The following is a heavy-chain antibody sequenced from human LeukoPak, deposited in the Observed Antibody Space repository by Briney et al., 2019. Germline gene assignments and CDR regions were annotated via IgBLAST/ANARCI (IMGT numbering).Heavy chain of an antibody. CDR2: IFHSGTT. D-gene: IGHD1-26*01. Sequence: SGTLSLTCTVSDEVITSNNWWSWVRQSPGKGLEWTGEIFHSGTTRYKASLESRVTMLLDKSKNQFSLRLNSVTAADTAVYFCARLRLSGGSFSVGWFDPWGQGIQVTVSS. CDR3: ARLRLSGGSFSVGWFDP. CDR1: DEVITSNNW. V-gene: IGHV4-4*02. J-gene: IGHJ5*02.